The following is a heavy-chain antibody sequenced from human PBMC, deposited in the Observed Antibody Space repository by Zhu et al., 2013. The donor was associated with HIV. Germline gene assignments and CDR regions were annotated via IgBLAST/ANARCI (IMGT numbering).Heavy chain of an antibody. Sequence: QVQLVQSGDEVKKPGASVKVSCKASGYTFTSYDINWVRQATGQGLEWMGWMNPNSGNTGYAQKFQGRVTMTRDTSISTAYMELSRLRSDDTAVYYCARVRGEGDGAYYYHYMDVWGKGTTVTVSS. CDR3: ARVRGEGDGAYYYHYMDV. J-gene: IGHJ6*03. CDR1: GYTFTSYD. D-gene: IGHD3-10*01. CDR2: MNPNSGNT. V-gene: IGHV1-8*02.